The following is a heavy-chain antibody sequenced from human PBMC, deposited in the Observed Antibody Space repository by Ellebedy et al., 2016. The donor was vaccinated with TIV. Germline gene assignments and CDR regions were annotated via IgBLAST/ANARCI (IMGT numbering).Heavy chain of an antibody. J-gene: IGHJ4*02. CDR3: ARRQLYMSDY. CDR1: GYTFTSYA. D-gene: IGHD1-1*01. CDR2: INAGNGNT. Sequence: AASVKVSCKASGYTFTSYAMHWARQAPGQRLEWMGWINAGNGNTKYSQKFQGRVTMTRNTSISTAYMELTSLRSEDTAVYFCARRQLYMSDYWGQGTLVTVSS. V-gene: IGHV1-3*01.